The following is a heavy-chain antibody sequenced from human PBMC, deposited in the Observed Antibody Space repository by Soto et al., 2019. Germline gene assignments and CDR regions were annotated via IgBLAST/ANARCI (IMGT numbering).Heavy chain of an antibody. D-gene: IGHD5-12*01. CDR1: GFTFSSYA. CDR3: ARVARQNGYSGYDAFDI. J-gene: IGHJ3*02. V-gene: IGHV3-30-3*01. Sequence: GXSLILSCAASGFTFSSYAMHCVRQAPCRGLEWVAVISYDGSNKYYADSVKGRFTISRDNSKNTLYLQMNSLRAEDTAVYYCARVARQNGYSGYDAFDIWGQGTMVTVSS. CDR2: ISYDGSNK.